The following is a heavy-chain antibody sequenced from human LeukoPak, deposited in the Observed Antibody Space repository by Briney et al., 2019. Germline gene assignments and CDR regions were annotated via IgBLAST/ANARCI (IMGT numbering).Heavy chain of an antibody. CDR2: IYHSGST. V-gene: IGHV4-30-2*01. CDR1: GGSISSGGYY. CDR3: ARGTYYFDY. D-gene: IGHD2-2*01. Sequence: SETLSLTCTVSGGSISSGGYYWSWIRQPPGKGLEWIGYIYHSGSTYYNPSLKCRVTISVDRSKNQFSLKLSSVTAADTAVYYCARGTYYFDYWGQGTLVTVSS. J-gene: IGHJ4*02.